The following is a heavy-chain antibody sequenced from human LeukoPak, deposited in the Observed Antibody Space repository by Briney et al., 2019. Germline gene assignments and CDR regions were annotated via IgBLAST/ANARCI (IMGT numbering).Heavy chain of an antibody. D-gene: IGHD2-15*01. Sequence: GGSLRLSCAASGFTFSTYAMTWVRQAPGKGLEGVSVISGSGGTTYYADPVKGRFTLSRDNSKNTVFLQMNSLRAEDTAVYYCAKSIGGVVVVAADYWGQGTLVTVSS. V-gene: IGHV3-23*01. CDR1: GFTFSTYA. CDR2: ISGSGGTT. CDR3: AKSIGGVVVVAADY. J-gene: IGHJ4*02.